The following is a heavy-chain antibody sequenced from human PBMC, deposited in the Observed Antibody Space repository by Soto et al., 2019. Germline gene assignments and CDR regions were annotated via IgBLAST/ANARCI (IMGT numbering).Heavy chain of an antibody. CDR1: GFIVSGFG. D-gene: IGHD3-10*01. J-gene: IGHJ4*02. CDR2: IRDKGNNYAT. CDR3: ARYRPGSGALDY. V-gene: IGHV3-73*02. Sequence: EVQLVESGGGLVQPGGSLKLSCAASGFIVSGFGIHWVRQASGKGLEWVGRIRDKGNNYATTYAASMKGRFTISRDDSETRAFLQLNSLITEDTAVYYCARYRPGSGALDYWGQGTLVTVSS.